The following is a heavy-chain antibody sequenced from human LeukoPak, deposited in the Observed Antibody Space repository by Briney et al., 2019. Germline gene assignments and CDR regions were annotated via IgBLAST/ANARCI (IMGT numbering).Heavy chain of an antibody. Sequence: PGRSLRLSCTASGFTLVDYAVTWVRKAPGRGLDWVGVIRSKAYTGTTEYAASVKGRFTISRDDSKSSAYLQMNSLKTEDTAAYYCVRGQTKPVPQVVYYFDYWGQGTLVTVSS. V-gene: IGHV3-49*04. CDR1: GFTLVDYA. CDR2: IRSKAYTGTT. CDR3: VRGQTKPVPQVVYYFDY. J-gene: IGHJ4*02. D-gene: IGHD2-15*01.